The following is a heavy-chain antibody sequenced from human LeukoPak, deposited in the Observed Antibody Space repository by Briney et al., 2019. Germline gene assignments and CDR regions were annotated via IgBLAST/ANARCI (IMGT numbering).Heavy chain of an antibody. V-gene: IGHV3-33*06. Sequence: PGGSLRLSCAASGFTFSSYGMHWVRQAPGKGLEWVAVIWYDGSNKYYADSVKGRFTISRDNSKNTLYLQMNSLRAEDTAVYYCAKDPTKLGLDSFDIWGQGTMVTVSS. CDR1: GFTFSSYG. CDR2: IWYDGSNK. J-gene: IGHJ3*02. CDR3: AKDPTKLGLDSFDI. D-gene: IGHD1-1*01.